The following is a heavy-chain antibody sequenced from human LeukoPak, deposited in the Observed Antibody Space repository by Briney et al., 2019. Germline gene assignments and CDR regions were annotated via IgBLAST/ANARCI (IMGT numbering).Heavy chain of an antibody. CDR2: INPSGGST. CDR1: GYTFTSYY. CDR3: ARDFTGFSPFDY. Sequence: ASVKVSCKASGYTFTSYYMHWVRQAPGQGLEWMGIINPSGGSTSYAQKFQGRVTMTRDTSTRTVYMELSSLRSEDTAVDYCARDFTGFSPFDYWGQGTLVTVSS. D-gene: IGHD2-15*01. J-gene: IGHJ4*02. V-gene: IGHV1-46*01.